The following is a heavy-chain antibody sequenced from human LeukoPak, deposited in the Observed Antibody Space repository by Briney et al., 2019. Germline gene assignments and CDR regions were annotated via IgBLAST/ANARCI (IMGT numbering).Heavy chain of an antibody. CDR3: ARAGIAKAPLRATPFAY. V-gene: IGHV4-4*07. CDR1: GGSISSYY. CDR2: IYTSGST. J-gene: IGHJ4*02. D-gene: IGHD1-26*01. Sequence: ASETLSLTCTVSGGSISSYYWSWIRQPAGKGLEWIGRIYTSGSTNYNPSLKSRVTISVDTSKKQVSLKLNSVTAADTAVYYCARAGIAKAPLRATPFAYWGQGTLVTVSS.